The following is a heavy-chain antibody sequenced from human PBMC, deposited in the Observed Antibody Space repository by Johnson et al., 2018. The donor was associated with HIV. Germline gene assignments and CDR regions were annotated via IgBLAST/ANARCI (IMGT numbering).Heavy chain of an antibody. V-gene: IGHV3-7*03. J-gene: IGHJ3*01. CDR2: IKQDGSEK. Sequence: VPLVESGGGVVRPGGSLRLSCAASGFTFSSYWMSWVRQAPGKGLEWVANIKQDGSEKSYVDSVKGRFTISRDNAKNSVYLQMNSLRAEDTAVYYCAKDRSMDDAFDVWGQGTMVTVSS. CDR1: GFTFSSYW. CDR3: AKDRSMDDAFDV. D-gene: IGHD1-26*01.